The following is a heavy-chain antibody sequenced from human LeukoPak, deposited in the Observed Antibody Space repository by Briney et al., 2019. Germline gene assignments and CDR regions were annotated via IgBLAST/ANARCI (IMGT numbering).Heavy chain of an antibody. J-gene: IGHJ4*02. D-gene: IGHD3-22*01. CDR3: ARDFPYYYDSSGPSPSY. CDR2: IYSGGST. Sequence: GGSLRLSCAASGFTFSSYSMNWVRQAPGKGLEWVSVIYSGGSTYYADSVKGRFTISRDNSKNTLYLQMNSLRAEDTAVYYCARDFPYYYDSSGPSPSYWGQGTLVTVSS. CDR1: GFTFSSYS. V-gene: IGHV3-66*01.